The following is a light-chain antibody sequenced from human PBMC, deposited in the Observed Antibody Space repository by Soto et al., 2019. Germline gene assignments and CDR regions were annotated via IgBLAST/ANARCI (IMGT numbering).Light chain of an antibody. CDR2: GAS. CDR3: QQYNNWPPWT. Sequence: EIVMTQSPATLSVSPGERATLSCRASQSVSSNLAWYQQKPGQAPRLLIYGASTRATGIPARFSGSGSGTEFTLTSSSLQSEECAVYYCQQYNNWPPWTFGQGTNVEIK. CDR1: QSVSSN. J-gene: IGKJ1*01. V-gene: IGKV3-15*01.